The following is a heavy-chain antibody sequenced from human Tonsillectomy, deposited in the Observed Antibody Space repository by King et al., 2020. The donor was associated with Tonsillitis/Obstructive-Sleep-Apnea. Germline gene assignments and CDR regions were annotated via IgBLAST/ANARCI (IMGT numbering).Heavy chain of an antibody. CDR3: ASIVTPINYMDV. V-gene: IGHV1-69*01. CDR1: GGTFSSYA. Sequence: QLVQSGAEVKKPGSSVKVSCKTSGGTFSSYAISWVRQAPGQGLELMGGIIPIFGTANYAQKFQGRVTITADESTSTAYMELSSLRSEDTAVYYCASIVTPINYMDVWGKGTTVTVSS. CDR2: IIPIFGTA. D-gene: IGHD4-23*01. J-gene: IGHJ6*03.